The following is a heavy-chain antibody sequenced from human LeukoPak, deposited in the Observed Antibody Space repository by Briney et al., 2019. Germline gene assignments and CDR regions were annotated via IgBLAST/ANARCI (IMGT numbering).Heavy chain of an antibody. CDR3: ASLSGSYYMPLSY. CDR2: INSDGSST. D-gene: IGHD1-26*01. Sequence: GGSLRLSCAASGFTFSSYWMHWVRQAPGKGLVWVSRINSDGSSTSYADSVKGRFTISRDNSKNTLYLQMNSLRAEDTAVYYCASLSGSYYMPLSYWGQGTLVTVSS. J-gene: IGHJ4*02. V-gene: IGHV3-74*01. CDR1: GFTFSSYW.